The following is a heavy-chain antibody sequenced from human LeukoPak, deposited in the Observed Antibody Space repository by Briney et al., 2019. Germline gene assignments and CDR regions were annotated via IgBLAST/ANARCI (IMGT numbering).Heavy chain of an antibody. CDR3: ARGPRGHRPFDY. J-gene: IGHJ4*01. Sequence: SENLSLTCTVSGGSISSYYWSWIRQPPGKGLEGIGEINHSGNTNYNPSLKSRVTISVDTSKNQFSLKLSSVTAADTAVYYCARGPRGHRPFDYWGQGTLVTVSS. CDR2: INHSGNT. D-gene: IGHD3-10*01. V-gene: IGHV4-34*01. CDR1: GGSISSYY.